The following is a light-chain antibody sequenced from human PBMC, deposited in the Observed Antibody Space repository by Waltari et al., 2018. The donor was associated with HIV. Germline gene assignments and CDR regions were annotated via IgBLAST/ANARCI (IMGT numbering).Light chain of an antibody. J-gene: IGLJ1*01. Sequence: QSALTQPASVPASPGQSITISCTGSSDDVGGYRYLSWYQQSPGKAPKLLISEDTDRASEISLRFSGSKSANTASLTISGLRPEDEADYFCASFSSTFTYVFGTGTKVTVL. CDR3: ASFSSTFTYV. CDR1: SDDVGGYRY. V-gene: IGLV2-14*01. CDR2: EDT.